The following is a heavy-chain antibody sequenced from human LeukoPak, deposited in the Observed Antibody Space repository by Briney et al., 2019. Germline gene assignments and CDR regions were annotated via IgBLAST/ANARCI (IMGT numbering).Heavy chain of an antibody. D-gene: IGHD6-13*01. CDR2: ISHSGST. Sequence: SETLSLTCAVFGGSFSSSYWSWIRQPPGKGLEWIGEISHSGSTNYNPSLKSRVTISVDTSKNQFSLKLSSVTAADTAVYYCARYSSSWSSWESRPRYWYFDLWGRGTLVTVSS. CDR3: ARYSSSWSSWESRPRYWYFDL. CDR1: GGSFSSSY. V-gene: IGHV4-34*01. J-gene: IGHJ2*01.